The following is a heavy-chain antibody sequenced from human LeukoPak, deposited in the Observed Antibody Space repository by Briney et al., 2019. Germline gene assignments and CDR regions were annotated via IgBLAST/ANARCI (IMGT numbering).Heavy chain of an antibody. V-gene: IGHV3-30*02. D-gene: IGHD6-13*01. Sequence: GGSLRLSCAASGFTFNKDGMHWVRQAPGKGLGWVTFIGYDGNTKYYADSVRGRFTISRDNLKNTLYLQMNSLRPEDAAVYYCAKDRSTNWSLDYWGQGTLVIVSS. CDR1: GFTFNKDG. CDR2: IGYDGNTK. J-gene: IGHJ4*02. CDR3: AKDRSTNWSLDY.